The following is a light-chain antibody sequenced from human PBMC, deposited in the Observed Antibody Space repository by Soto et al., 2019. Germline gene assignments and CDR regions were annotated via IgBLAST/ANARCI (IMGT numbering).Light chain of an antibody. Sequence: EIVLTQSPGTLSLSPGKISTLSCRASQSVSKNYLAWYKQKPGQAPRLLIYGASNRATGIPDRLSGSGSGTEFTLTISRMEPEDFAVYYCQQYGSSGTFGQGTKVDIK. CDR2: GAS. CDR3: QQYGSSGT. CDR1: QSVSKNY. J-gene: IGKJ1*01. V-gene: IGKV3-20*01.